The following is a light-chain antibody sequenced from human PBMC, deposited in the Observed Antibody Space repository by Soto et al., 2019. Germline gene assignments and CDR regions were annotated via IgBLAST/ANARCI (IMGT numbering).Light chain of an antibody. J-gene: IGKJ1*01. CDR3: QKYGSSGT. Sequence: NVLTQSPGTLSLSPGERATLSCRASQSIRTSLAWYQQKPGQAPRLLIYSSSRGATGFPARFSGSGSGTDFTLTISRLEPEDFAVYYCQKYGSSGTFGQGTKVDIK. CDR2: SSS. V-gene: IGKV3-20*01. CDR1: QSIRTS.